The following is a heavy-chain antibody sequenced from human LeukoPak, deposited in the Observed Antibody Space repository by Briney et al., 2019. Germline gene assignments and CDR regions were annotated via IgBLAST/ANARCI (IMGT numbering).Heavy chain of an antibody. CDR1: GYTFTGYY. D-gene: IGHD2-8*02. J-gene: IGHJ6*03. V-gene: IGHV1-2*02. Sequence: ASVKVSCKASGYTFTGYYMHWVRQAPGQGLEWMGWINPNSGGTNYAQKFQGRVTMTRDTSISTAYMELSRLRSDDTAVYYCAREGGGVGNYYYYYYMDVWGKGTTVTISS. CDR2: INPNSGGT. CDR3: AREGGGVGNYYYYYYMDV.